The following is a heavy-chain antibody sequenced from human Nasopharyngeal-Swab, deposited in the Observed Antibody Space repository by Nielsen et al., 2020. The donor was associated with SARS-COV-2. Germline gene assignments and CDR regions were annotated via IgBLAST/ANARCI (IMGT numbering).Heavy chain of an antibody. D-gene: IGHD2-21*02. J-gene: IGHJ6*02. CDR1: GFTFSSFA. V-gene: IGHV3-23*01. Sequence: GGSLRLSCAASGFTFSSFAMSWVRQAPGKGLELVSAISGSAGSTYYADSVKGRFSISRDNSKNSLYLQMNSLRAEDTAVYYCARDSHYGMDVWGQGTTVTVSS. CDR3: ARDSHYGMDV. CDR2: ISGSAGST.